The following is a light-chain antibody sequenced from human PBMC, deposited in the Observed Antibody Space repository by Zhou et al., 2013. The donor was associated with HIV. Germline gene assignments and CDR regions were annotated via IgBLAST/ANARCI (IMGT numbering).Light chain of an antibody. CDR1: QDVSDY. CDR2: GAS. J-gene: IGKJ4*01. Sequence: AIRITQSPSSLSASTGDRVTVSCRASQDVSDYLAWYQQKPGKAPNLLIYGASTLQRGVPSRFSGSGSGTDFTLTITSLQPEDFATYYCQQTNSFFPFSFGGGTKVEIK. CDR3: QQTNSFFPFS. V-gene: IGKV1-8*01.